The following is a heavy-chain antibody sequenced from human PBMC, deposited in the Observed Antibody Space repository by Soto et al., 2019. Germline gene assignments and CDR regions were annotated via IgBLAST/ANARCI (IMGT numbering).Heavy chain of an antibody. Sequence: ASVKVSCKASGFTFTSSAVQWVRQARGQRLEWIGWIVVGSGNTNYAQKFQERVTITRDMSTSTAYMELSSLRSEDTAVYYCAADFFVGGYYLDYWGQGTLVTVSS. CDR2: IVVGSGNT. V-gene: IGHV1-58*01. CDR3: AADFFVGGYYLDY. CDR1: GFTFTSSA. J-gene: IGHJ4*02. D-gene: IGHD3-10*01.